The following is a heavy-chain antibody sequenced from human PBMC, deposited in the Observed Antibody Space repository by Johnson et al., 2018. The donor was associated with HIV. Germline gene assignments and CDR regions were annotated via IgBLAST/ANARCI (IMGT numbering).Heavy chain of an antibody. CDR2: ISYDGSNK. V-gene: IGHV3-30*18. CDR3: AKYRQQLVRGAFDI. J-gene: IGHJ3*02. Sequence: VQVLESGGGLVQPGGSLRLSCAASGFTFSSYGMHWVRQAPGKGLEWVAVISYDGSNKYYADSVKGRFTISRDNSKNTLYLQMNSLRAEDTAVYYCAKYRQQLVRGAFDIWGQGTMVTVSS. D-gene: IGHD6-13*01. CDR1: GFTFSSYG.